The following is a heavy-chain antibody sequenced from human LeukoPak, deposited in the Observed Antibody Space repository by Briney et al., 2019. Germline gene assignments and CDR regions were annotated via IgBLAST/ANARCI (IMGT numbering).Heavy chain of an antibody. D-gene: IGHD6-13*01. Sequence: GGSLRLSCAASGFTFSSYAMHWVRQAPGKGLEYVSAISSNGGSTYYTDSVKGRFTISRDNSKNTPYLQMSSLRAEDTAVYYCVKGGHSSSWYYFDYWGQGTLVTVSS. CDR3: VKGGHSSSWYYFDY. CDR2: ISSNGGST. J-gene: IGHJ4*02. V-gene: IGHV3-64D*09. CDR1: GFTFSSYA.